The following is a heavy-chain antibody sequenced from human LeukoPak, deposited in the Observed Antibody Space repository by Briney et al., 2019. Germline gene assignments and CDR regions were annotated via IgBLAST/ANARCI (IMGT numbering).Heavy chain of an antibody. J-gene: IGHJ4*02. V-gene: IGHV4-30-4*08. CDR2: IYYSGST. D-gene: IGHD3-3*01. Sequence: SETLSLTCTVSGGSISSGDYYWSWIRQPPGKGLEWIGYIYYSGSTYYNPSLKSRVTISVDTSKNQFSLKLSSVTAADTAVYYCARQSEYDFWSGYSLPFDYWGQGTLVTVSS. CDR3: ARQSEYDFWSGYSLPFDY. CDR1: GGSISSGDYY.